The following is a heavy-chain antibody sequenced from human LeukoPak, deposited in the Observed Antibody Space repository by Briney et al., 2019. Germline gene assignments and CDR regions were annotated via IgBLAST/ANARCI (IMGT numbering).Heavy chain of an antibody. V-gene: IGHV3-21*01. J-gene: IGHJ4*02. CDR1: GFTFSSYA. CDR2: ISSSSSYI. Sequence: GGSLRLSCAASGFTFSSYAMNWVRQAPGKELEWVSSISSSSSYIYYADSVKGRFTISRDNAKNSLYLQMNSLRAEDTAVYYCARDQELLSSGDYWGQGTLVTVSS. D-gene: IGHD3-22*01. CDR3: ARDQELLSSGDY.